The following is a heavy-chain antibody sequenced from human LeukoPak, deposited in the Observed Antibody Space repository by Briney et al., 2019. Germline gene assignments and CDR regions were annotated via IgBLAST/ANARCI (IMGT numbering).Heavy chain of an antibody. CDR1: GFTFSSYA. CDR3: ARLNGSRDRYCSSTSCNYFDY. D-gene: IGHD2-2*01. J-gene: IGHJ4*02. CDR2: IYYSGST. V-gene: IGHV4-59*08. Sequence: PWGSLTLSCAASGFTFSSYAMSWIRQPPGKGLEWIGYIYYSGSTNYNPSLKSRVTISVDTSKNQFSLKLSSVTAADTAVYYCARLNGSRDRYCSSTSCNYFDYWGQGTLDPVSS.